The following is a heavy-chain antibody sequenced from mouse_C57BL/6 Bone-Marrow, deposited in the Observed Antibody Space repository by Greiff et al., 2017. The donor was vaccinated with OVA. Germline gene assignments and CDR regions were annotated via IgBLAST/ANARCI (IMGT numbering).Heavy chain of an antibody. J-gene: IGHJ2*01. V-gene: IGHV14-3*01. CDR2: IDPANGNT. CDR3: ARVDGSSPYFDY. D-gene: IGHD1-1*01. CDR1: GFNIKNTY. Sequence: EVHLVESVAELVRPGASVKLSCTASGFNIKNTYMHWVKQRPEKGLEWIGRIDPANGNTKYAPKFQGKATITSTTSSNSACLQLSRLTSEDTAIYYCARVDGSSPYFDYWCQGTTLTVSS.